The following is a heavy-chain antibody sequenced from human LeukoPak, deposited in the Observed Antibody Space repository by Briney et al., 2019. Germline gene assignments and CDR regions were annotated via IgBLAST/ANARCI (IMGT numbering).Heavy chain of an antibody. CDR3: AKDSPITMVRGEYFDY. D-gene: IGHD3-10*01. Sequence: PGGSLRLSCAASGFTFSSYAMSWVRQAPGKGLEWVSAISGSGGSTYYADSVKGRFTISRDNSKNTLYLQMNSLRAEDTAVYYCAKDSPITMVRGEYFDYWGQGTLVTVSS. CDR1: GFTFSSYA. V-gene: IGHV3-23*01. J-gene: IGHJ4*02. CDR2: ISGSGGST.